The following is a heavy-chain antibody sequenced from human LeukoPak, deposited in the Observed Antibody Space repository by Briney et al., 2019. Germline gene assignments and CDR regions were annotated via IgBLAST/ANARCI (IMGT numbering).Heavy chain of an antibody. J-gene: IGHJ4*02. CDR2: IYKSGST. CDR1: GDSISSSSYY. CDR3: ARHAIGGAQDLDY. D-gene: IGHD2-2*01. Sequence: SETLSLTCTVSGDSISSSSYYWGWIRQPPGKGLEWIATIYKSGSTYYKPSLKSRLTISVDTSKNQFSLKLTSVTAADTAVYYCARHAIGGAQDLDYWGQGTLVTVSS. V-gene: IGHV4-39*01.